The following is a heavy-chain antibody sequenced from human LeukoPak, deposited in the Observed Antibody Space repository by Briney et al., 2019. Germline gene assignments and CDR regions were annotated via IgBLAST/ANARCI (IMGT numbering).Heavy chain of an antibody. CDR3: ARVAESQYSSSWYSGGGNYYYYYMDV. V-gene: IGHV1-69*01. CDR2: IIPIFGTA. J-gene: IGHJ6*03. CDR1: GGTFSSYA. D-gene: IGHD6-13*01. Sequence: SVKVSCKASGGTFSSYAISWVRQAPGQGLEWMGGIIPIFGTANYAQKFQGRVTITADESTSTAYMELSSLRSEDTAVYYCARVAESQYSSSWYSGGGNYYYYYMDVWGKGTTVTISS.